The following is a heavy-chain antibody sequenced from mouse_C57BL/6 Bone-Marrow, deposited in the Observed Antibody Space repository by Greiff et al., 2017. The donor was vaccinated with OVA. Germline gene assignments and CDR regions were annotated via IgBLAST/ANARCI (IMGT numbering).Heavy chain of an antibody. CDR3: ARGSPSVAWFAY. V-gene: IGHV3-1*01. CDR1: GYSITSGYD. CDR2: ISYSGST. J-gene: IGHJ3*01. Sequence: EVHLVESGPGMVKPSQSLSLTCTVTGYSITSGYDWHWIRHFPGNKLEWMGYISYSGSTNYNPSLNSRISITHDTSKNHFFLKLNSVTTEDTATYYCARGSPSVAWFAYWGQGTLVTVSA.